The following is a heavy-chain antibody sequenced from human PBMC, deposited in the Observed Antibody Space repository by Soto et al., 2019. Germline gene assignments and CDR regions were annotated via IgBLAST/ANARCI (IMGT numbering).Heavy chain of an antibody. Sequence: SETLSLTCTVSGGSISSSSYYWGWIRQPPGKGLEWIGSIYYSGSTYYNPSLKSRVTISVDTSKNQFSLKLSSVTAADTAVYYCGRLSVTPRARWLDWFDPWGQGTLVTVSS. CDR1: GGSISSSSYY. CDR3: GRLSVTPRARWLDWFDP. CDR2: IYYSGST. D-gene: IGHD5-12*01. V-gene: IGHV4-39*01. J-gene: IGHJ5*02.